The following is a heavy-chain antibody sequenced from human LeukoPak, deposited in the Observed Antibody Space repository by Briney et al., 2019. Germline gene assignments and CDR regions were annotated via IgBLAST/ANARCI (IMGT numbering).Heavy chain of an antibody. V-gene: IGHV3-48*03. CDR1: GFTFSSYE. CDR3: AADLPR. J-gene: IGHJ4*02. D-gene: IGHD3-3*01. Sequence: GGSLRLSCAASGFTFSSYEMSWVRQAPGKGLEWVSYISSSGGTVKYADSVKGRFTISRDNAKNSLYLQMNSLRAEDTAVYYCAADLPRWGQGTLVTVSS. CDR2: ISSSGGTV.